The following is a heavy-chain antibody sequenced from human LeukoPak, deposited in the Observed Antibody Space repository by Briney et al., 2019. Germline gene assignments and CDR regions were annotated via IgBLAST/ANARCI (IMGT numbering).Heavy chain of an antibody. CDR3: PKARGLSIGELLYQPDYYYGMDV. V-gene: IGHV3-30*18. D-gene: IGHD3-10*01. J-gene: IGHJ6*02. CDR1: GFTFSSNG. CDR2: ISYDGSNK. Sequence: GGSLRLSCAASGFTFSSNGMHWVRQAPGKGLEWVAVISYDGSNKLYADSVKGRFTISRDNSKNMLYLQMNSLRAEDTAVYYCPKARGLSIGELLYQPDYYYGMDVWGQGTTVTVSS.